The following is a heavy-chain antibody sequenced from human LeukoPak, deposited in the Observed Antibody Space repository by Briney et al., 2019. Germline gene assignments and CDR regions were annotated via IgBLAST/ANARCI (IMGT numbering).Heavy chain of an antibody. V-gene: IGHV4-61*02. CDR1: GGSISSGTYY. D-gene: IGHD3-22*01. CDR3: PRDYSSGYYNWFDP. J-gene: IGHJ5*02. Sequence: PSQTLSLTCAVSGGSISSGTYYWSCIRQPAGKGLEWIGRIYTTGSTNYNPSLKSRVTISVGTSKNQFPLKLSSVTAADTAVYYCPRDYSSGYYNWFDPWGQGTLVTVSS. CDR2: IYTTGST.